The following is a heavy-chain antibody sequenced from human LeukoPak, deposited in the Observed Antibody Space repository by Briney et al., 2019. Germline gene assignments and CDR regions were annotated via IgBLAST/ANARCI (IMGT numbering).Heavy chain of an antibody. J-gene: IGHJ4*02. V-gene: IGHV3-23*01. Sequence: GGSLRLSCAASGFTFSSYAMSWVRQAPGKGLEWVSTISGSGGSKYYADSVKGRFTISRDNSMDTLYLQMNSLRAEDAAVYSXXXXXATVTTRGLDYWGQGTLVTVSS. CDR2: ISGSGGSK. D-gene: IGHD4-17*01. CDR3: XXXXATVTTRGLDY. CDR1: GFTFSSYA.